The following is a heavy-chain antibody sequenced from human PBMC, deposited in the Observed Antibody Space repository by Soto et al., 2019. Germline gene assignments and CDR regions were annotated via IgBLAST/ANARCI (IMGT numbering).Heavy chain of an antibody. V-gene: IGHV1-69*13. CDR3: ARSLVVVPAAHYYYYYGMDV. D-gene: IGHD2-2*01. Sequence: ASVKVSCKASGGTFSSYAISWVRQAPGQGLEWMGGIIPIFGTANYAQKFQGRVTITADESTSTACMELSSLRSEDTAVYYCARSLVVVPAAHYYYYYGMDVWGQGTTVTVSS. CDR1: GGTFSSYA. CDR2: IIPIFGTA. J-gene: IGHJ6*02.